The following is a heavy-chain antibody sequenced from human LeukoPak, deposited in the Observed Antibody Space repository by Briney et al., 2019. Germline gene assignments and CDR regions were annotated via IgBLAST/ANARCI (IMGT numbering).Heavy chain of an antibody. CDR3: ARVTGYVIEDYFDY. D-gene: IGHD3-22*01. V-gene: IGHV4-59*01. Sequence: SETLSLTCTVSGGSISSYYWSWIRQPPGKGLEWIGYIYNSGSTNYNPSLKSRVTISVDTSKNQFSLKLRSVTAADTAVYYCARVTGYVIEDYFDYWGQGTLVTVSS. CDR2: IYNSGST. J-gene: IGHJ4*02. CDR1: GGSISSYY.